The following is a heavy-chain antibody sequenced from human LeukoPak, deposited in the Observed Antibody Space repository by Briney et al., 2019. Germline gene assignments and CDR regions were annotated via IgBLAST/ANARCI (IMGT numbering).Heavy chain of an antibody. Sequence: SETLSLTCTVSGVSISSSSYYWGWIRQPLGKGPEWIGSIYYSGSTNYNPSLKSRVTISLDTSKNQFSLKLTSVTAADTAVYYCASVRGYSSGWYASGFDPWGQGTLVTVSS. CDR3: ASVRGYSSGWYASGFDP. CDR1: GVSISSSSYY. V-gene: IGHV4-39*07. D-gene: IGHD6-19*01. CDR2: IYYSGST. J-gene: IGHJ5*02.